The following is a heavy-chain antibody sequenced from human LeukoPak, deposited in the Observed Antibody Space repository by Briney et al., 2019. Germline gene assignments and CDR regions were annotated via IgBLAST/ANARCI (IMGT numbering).Heavy chain of an antibody. J-gene: IGHJ4*02. CDR1: GFTFGNYV. D-gene: IGHD3-10*01. V-gene: IGHV3-30-3*01. CDR2: TSSDLNVK. Sequence: PGGSLRLSCAASGFTFGNYVIDWVRQAPGKGLEWVAVTSSDLNVKLYADSVKGRFTISRDNSRSTLYSQMNSLRPEDTAIYYCAREGYYGSGSPPSLYFDYWGQGTLVTVSS. CDR3: AREGYYGSGSPPSLYFDY.